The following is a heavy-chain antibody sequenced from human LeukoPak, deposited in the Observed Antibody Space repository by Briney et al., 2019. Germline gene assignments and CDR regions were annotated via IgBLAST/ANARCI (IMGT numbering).Heavy chain of an antibody. CDR3: GRQEVGAGYCSSTSCAEPHWFDP. V-gene: IGHV4-39*01. J-gene: IGHJ5*02. CDR2: ILYSGST. D-gene: IGHD2-2*01. Sequence: NPSETLSLTCIVSGGSISSTSYWGWIRQPPGKGLEWIGTILYSGSTFYNPSLKSRVTISVDTSKNQFSLKLNSVTAADTAVYYCGRQEVGAGYCSSTSCAEPHWFDPWAQGTLVTVSS. CDR1: GGSISSTSY.